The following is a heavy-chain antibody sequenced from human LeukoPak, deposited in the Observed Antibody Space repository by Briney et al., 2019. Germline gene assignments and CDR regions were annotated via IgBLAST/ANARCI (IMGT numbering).Heavy chain of an antibody. V-gene: IGHV4-59*01. CDR3: ARGDFCSKSNCYLRPMDV. CDR2: IYYSGST. J-gene: IGHJ6*03. CDR1: GGSIRDYY. D-gene: IGHD3-3*01. Sequence: PSGTLSLTCTVSGGSIRDYYWNWIRQPPGKGLEWICHIYYSGSTTYNPSLKSRVTMSVDTAKNQFSLKLRSVTAADTAVYYCARGDFCSKSNCYLRPMDVWGKGTTVTVSS.